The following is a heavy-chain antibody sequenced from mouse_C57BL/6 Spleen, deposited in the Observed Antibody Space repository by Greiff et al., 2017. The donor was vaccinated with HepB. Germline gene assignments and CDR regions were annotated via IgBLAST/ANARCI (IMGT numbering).Heavy chain of an antibody. Sequence: VQLQQSGAELVRPGTSVKVSCKASGYAFTNYLIEWVKQRPGQGLEWIGVINPGSGGTNYNEKFKGKATLTADKSSSTAYMQLSSLTSEDSAVYVCARSPHYYGSSDYYAMDYWGQGTSVTVSS. D-gene: IGHD1-1*01. J-gene: IGHJ4*01. CDR2: INPGSGGT. CDR1: GYAFTNYL. V-gene: IGHV1-54*01. CDR3: ARSPHYYGSSDYYAMDY.